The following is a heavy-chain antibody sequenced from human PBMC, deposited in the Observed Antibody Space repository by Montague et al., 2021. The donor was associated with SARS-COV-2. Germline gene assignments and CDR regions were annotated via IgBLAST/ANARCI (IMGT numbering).Heavy chain of an antibody. J-gene: IGHJ3*02. CDR3: ARVQGITMIVVVIGAFDX. V-gene: IGHV4-31*03. D-gene: IGHD3-22*01. Sequence: TLPLTCTVSGGSISSGGYYWSWIRQHPGKGLEWIGYIYYSGSTYYNPSLKSRVTISVDTSKNQFSLKLSSVTAADTAVYYCARVQGITMIVVVIGAFDXWGQGTMVTVSS. CDR1: GGSISSGGYY. CDR2: IYYSGST.